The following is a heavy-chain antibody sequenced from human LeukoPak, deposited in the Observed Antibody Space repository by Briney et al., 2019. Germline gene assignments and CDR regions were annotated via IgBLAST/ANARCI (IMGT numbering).Heavy chain of an antibody. CDR1: GFTFSSYW. J-gene: IGHJ4*02. D-gene: IGHD6-19*01. CDR2: IKEDGSEK. CDR3: ARDALSSEHWLVRYFDY. V-gene: IGHV3-7*01. Sequence: GGSLRLSCAASGFTFSSYWMSWARQAPGKGLEWVANIKEDGSEKYYVDSVKGRFTISRDNAKNSLSLQMNSLRAEDTAVYYCARDALSSEHWLVRYFDYWGQGTLVTVSS.